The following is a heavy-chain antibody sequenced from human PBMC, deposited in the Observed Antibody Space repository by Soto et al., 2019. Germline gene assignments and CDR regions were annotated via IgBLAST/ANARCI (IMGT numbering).Heavy chain of an antibody. Sequence: GASVKVSCKASGGTFGSQGIAWVRQAPGQGLEWMGWFIAMLGTPTYAKKVQGRATISADESLTSSYLELRSLRSEDTGVYFCARGAMANFDYWGQGTVVTVSS. CDR2: FIAMLGTP. CDR3: ARGAMANFDY. V-gene: IGHV1-69*11. J-gene: IGHJ4*02. D-gene: IGHD5-18*01. CDR1: GGTFGSQG.